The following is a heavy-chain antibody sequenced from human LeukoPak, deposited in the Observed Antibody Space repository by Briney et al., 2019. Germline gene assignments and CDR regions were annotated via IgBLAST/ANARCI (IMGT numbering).Heavy chain of an antibody. V-gene: IGHV3-33*01. CDR1: GFTFSTYG. CDR2: IWNDGSKQ. J-gene: IGHJ4*02. D-gene: IGHD3-3*01. Sequence: GGSLRLSCAASGFTFSTYGMHWVRQAPGKGLEWVAVIWNDGSKQYYADSVKGRFTISRDNSKSTLYLQMNSLRAEDTAVYYCARDQGLWVGFWSGYYVLWGQGTLVTVSS. CDR3: ARDQGLWVGFWSGYYVL.